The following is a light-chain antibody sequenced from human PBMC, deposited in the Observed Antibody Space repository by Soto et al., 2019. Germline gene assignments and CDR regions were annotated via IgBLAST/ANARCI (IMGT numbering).Light chain of an antibody. Sequence: EILITQSPATLSVSPGERETLACRASQSVSSYLSWYQQTPGQAPRLLIYDTSIRDSGIPARFSGSGSGTDFTLTISRLDPEDFEVYYCQQRSNRPLTFGQGTRLEIK. CDR1: QSVSSY. J-gene: IGKJ5*01. CDR2: DTS. CDR3: QQRSNRPLT. V-gene: IGKV3-11*01.